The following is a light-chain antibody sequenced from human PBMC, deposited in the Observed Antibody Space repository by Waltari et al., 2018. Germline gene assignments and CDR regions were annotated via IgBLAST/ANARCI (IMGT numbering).Light chain of an antibody. CDR3: SSYTRRSYWV. J-gene: IGLJ3*02. CDR2: TVN. V-gene: IGLV2-14*01. Sequence: QSALTQPASVSGSPGQSITISCTGTSSDVGFYDFVSCFQQPPGKAPKVMIYTVNNRPSGVSNRFSGSKSANTASLTISGLQAEDEADYYCSSYTRRSYWVFGGGTQLTVL. CDR1: SSDVGFYDF.